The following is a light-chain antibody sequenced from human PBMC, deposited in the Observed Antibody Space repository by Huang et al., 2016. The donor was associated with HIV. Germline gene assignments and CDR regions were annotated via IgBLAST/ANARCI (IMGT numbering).Light chain of an antibody. CDR1: QGITKS. CDR2: DAS. V-gene: IGKV1-33*01. Sequence: DIQMSPSPSSLSAFVGGRVTITCQASQGITKSLNWYQPKLGKAPKLLIYDASNLETEVPSRVNGSGSGTDFTFTISSLQPTVIATDYCQQYDSLPYTFGQGTKLEIK. CDR3: QQYDSLPYT. J-gene: IGKJ2*01.